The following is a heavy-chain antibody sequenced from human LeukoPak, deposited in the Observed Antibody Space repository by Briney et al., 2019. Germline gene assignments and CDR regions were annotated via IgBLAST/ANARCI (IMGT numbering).Heavy chain of an antibody. D-gene: IGHD3-22*01. CDR1: GFTFSSYE. V-gene: IGHV3-48*03. J-gene: IGHJ4*02. CDR2: ISSSGSTI. CDR3: AKDLEYYDSSGPYYFDY. Sequence: GGSLRLSCAASGFTFSSYEMNWVRQAPGKGLEWVSYISSSGSTIYYADSVKGRFTISRDNSKNTLYLQMNSLRAEDTAVYYCAKDLEYYDSSGPYYFDYWGQGTLVTVSS.